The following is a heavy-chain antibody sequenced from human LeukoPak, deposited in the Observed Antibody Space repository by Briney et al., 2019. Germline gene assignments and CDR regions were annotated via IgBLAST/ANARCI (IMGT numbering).Heavy chain of an antibody. CDR1: GFTFSTYS. CDR3: TRPGTVYWYFDL. D-gene: IGHD3-10*01. V-gene: IGHV3-21*01. J-gene: IGHJ2*01. Sequence: GGSLRLSCAASGFTFSTYSMSWVRQAPGKGLEWVSSIGSHSTYIYYADSVKGRFTISRDNAKNSLYLQMNSLRAEDTAVYYCTRPGTVYWYFDLWGRGTLVTVSS. CDR2: IGSHSTYI.